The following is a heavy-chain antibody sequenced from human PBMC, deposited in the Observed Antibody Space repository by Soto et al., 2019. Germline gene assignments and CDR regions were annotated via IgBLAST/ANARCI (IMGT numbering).Heavy chain of an antibody. J-gene: IGHJ5*02. V-gene: IGHV1-69*01. CDR2: ISTNFGTA. CDR1: GDTFCSYA. CDR3: ARVDKLAMATAS. Sequence: QVQLVQSGVEVKKPGSSVKVSCKASGDTFCSYAIIWVRQAPGQGLEWMGVISTNFGTAKYAQKCQGRVTLTSDEPTNTADKDLSGLRYQDTAVYYCARVDKLAMATASWGKGTLVSVSS. D-gene: IGHD3-9*01.